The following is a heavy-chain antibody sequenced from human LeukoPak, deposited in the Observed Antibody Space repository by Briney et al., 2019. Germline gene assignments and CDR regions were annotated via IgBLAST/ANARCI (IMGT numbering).Heavy chain of an antibody. D-gene: IGHD1-26*01. CDR3: ARHISSGGTYAHFDY. CDR1: GCSISSYY. Sequence: SETLCLICTVSGCSISSYYWSWIRQPPGKGLEWIGDIYDSGKTNYNPSLKSRVTMSLDTSMNQVSLKLNSVTTADTAVYYCARHISSGGTYAHFDYWGQGTLVTVSS. CDR2: IYDSGKT. J-gene: IGHJ4*02. V-gene: IGHV4-59*08.